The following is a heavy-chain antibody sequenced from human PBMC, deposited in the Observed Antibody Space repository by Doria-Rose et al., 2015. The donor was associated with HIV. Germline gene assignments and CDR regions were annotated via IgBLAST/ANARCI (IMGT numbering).Heavy chain of an antibody. CDR1: GVSLSSPGMG. D-gene: IGHD6-13*01. J-gene: IGHJ4*02. CDR3: ARIKSSRWYHKYYFDF. CDR2: IYPNDDG. Sequence: QITLKESGPVLVKPTETLTLTCTVSGVSLSSPGMGVSWIRQPPGKALEWLANIYPNDDGSYKPTLKSRLTISRGTSKSQVVLTMTDMDPVDTATYYCARIKSSRWYHKYYFDFWGQGTLVIVSA. V-gene: IGHV2-26*01.